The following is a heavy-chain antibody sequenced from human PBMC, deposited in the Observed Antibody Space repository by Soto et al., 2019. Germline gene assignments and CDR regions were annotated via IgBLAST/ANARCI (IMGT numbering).Heavy chain of an antibody. CDR3: VIIAARFLLAPFDY. J-gene: IGHJ4*02. Sequence: QPGGSLRLSCAASGFTFSSYAMSWVRQAPGKGLEWVSAISGSGGSTYYADSVKGRFTISRDNSKNTLYLQMNSLRAEDTAVCYCVIIAARFLLAPFDYWGQGTLVTVSS. CDR1: GFTFSSYA. D-gene: IGHD6-6*01. V-gene: IGHV3-23*01. CDR2: ISGSGGST.